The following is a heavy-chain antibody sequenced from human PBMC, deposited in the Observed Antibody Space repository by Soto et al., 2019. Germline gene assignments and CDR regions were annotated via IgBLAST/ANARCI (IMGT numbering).Heavy chain of an antibody. CDR1: GYTFTGYY. J-gene: IGHJ5*02. V-gene: IGHV1-2*04. CDR3: ARGRALLWFGEWFDP. D-gene: IGHD3-10*01. CDR2: INPNSGGT. Sequence: ASVKVSCKASGYTFTGYYMHWVRQAPGQGLEWMGWINPNSGGTNYAQKFQGWVTMTRDTSISTAYMELSRLRSDDTAVYYCARGRALLWFGEWFDPWGQGTLVTVSS.